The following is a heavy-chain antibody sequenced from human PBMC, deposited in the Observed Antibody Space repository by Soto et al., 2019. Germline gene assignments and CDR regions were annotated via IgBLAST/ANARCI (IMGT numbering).Heavy chain of an antibody. J-gene: IGHJ4*02. Sequence: GESLKISCKGSGYSFTSYWIGWVRQMPGKGLEWMGIIYPEDSDTRYSPSFQGQVTISADKFISTAYLQWSSLKASDTAMYYCARATTYNRFDYWGQGTLVTVSS. V-gene: IGHV5-51*01. CDR2: IYPEDSDT. CDR3: ARATTYNRFDY. D-gene: IGHD1-1*01. CDR1: GYSFTSYW.